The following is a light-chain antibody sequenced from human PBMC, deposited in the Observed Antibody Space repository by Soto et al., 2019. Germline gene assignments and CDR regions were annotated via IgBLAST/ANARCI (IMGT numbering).Light chain of an antibody. J-gene: IGKJ4*01. V-gene: IGKV1-5*03. CDR3: QQYNSYPLT. CDR1: QSISSW. Sequence: DIQMTQSPSTLSASVGDRVTITFRASQSISSWLAWYQQKPGKAPKLLIYKASSLESRVPSRFSGSGSGTEFTLTISSLQPDDFATYYCQQYNSYPLTFGGGTKVDIK. CDR2: KAS.